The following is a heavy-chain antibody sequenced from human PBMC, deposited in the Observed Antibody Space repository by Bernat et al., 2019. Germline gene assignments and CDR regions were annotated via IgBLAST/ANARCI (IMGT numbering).Heavy chain of an antibody. D-gene: IGHD2-2*01. CDR2: IKQDGSGK. J-gene: IGHJ4*02. V-gene: IGHV3-7*04. CDR1: GFTFSSYC. CDR3: ARDYPGDCSSASCPGVFDY. Sequence: EVQLVESGGGLVQPGGFLRLSCAVPGFTFSSYCMSWVRQAPGKGLEWVSRIKQDGSGKYYVDSVKGRFTISRDNADNSLYLQMNDLRAEDTAVYFCARDYPGDCSSASCPGVFDYWGQGTLVTVSS.